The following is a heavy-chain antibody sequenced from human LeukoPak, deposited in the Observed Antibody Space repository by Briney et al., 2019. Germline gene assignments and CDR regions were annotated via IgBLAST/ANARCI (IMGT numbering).Heavy chain of an antibody. CDR1: GGSFSGYY. V-gene: IGHV4-34*01. CDR3: ARDVYSSGWYNGFDY. Sequence: SETLSLTCAVYGGSFSGYYWSWIRQPPGKGLEWIGEINHSGSTNYNPSLKSRVTISVDTSKNQFSLKLSSVTAADTAVYYCARDVYSSGWYNGFDYWGQGTLVTVSS. CDR2: INHSGST. D-gene: IGHD6-19*01. J-gene: IGHJ4*02.